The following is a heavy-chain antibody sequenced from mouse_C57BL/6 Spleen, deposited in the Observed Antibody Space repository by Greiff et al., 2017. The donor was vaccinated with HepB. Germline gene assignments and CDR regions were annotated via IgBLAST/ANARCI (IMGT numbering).Heavy chain of an antibody. V-gene: IGHV1-69*01. J-gene: IGHJ4*01. D-gene: IGHD1-1*01. CDR3: ARYPYYGSSPYAMDY. Sequence: QVQLQQPGAELVMPGASVKLSCKASGYTFTSYWMHWVKQRPGQGLEWIGEIDPSDSYTNYNQKFKGKSTLTVDKSSSTAYMQLSSLTSADSAVYYCARYPYYGSSPYAMDYWGQGTSVTVSS. CDR1: GYTFTSYW. CDR2: IDPSDSYT.